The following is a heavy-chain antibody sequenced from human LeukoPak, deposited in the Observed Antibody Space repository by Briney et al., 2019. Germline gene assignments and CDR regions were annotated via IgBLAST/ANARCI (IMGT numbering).Heavy chain of an antibody. D-gene: IGHD3-3*01. Sequence: ASVKVSCKASGYTFTSYDINWVRQATGQGLEWMGWMNPNSGNTGYVQEFQGRVTMTRNTSISTAYMELSSLRSEDTAVYYCTRGSLFGFDPWGQGTLVTVSS. V-gene: IGHV1-8*01. CDR1: GYTFTSYD. CDR3: TRGSLFGFDP. CDR2: MNPNSGNT. J-gene: IGHJ5*02.